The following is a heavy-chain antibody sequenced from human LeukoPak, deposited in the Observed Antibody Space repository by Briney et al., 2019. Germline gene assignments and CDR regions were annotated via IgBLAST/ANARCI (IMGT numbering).Heavy chain of an antibody. D-gene: IGHD6-13*01. V-gene: IGHV3-21*01. CDR3: ARDQVRWYLGGQYNWFDP. Sequence: GGSLRLSCAASGFAFSSYSMNWVRQAPGKGLEWVSSISSSSSYIYYADSVKGRFTISRDNAKNSLYLQMNSLRAEDTAVYYCARDQVRWYLGGQYNWFDPWGQGTLVTVSS. CDR1: GFAFSSYS. CDR2: ISSSSSYI. J-gene: IGHJ5*02.